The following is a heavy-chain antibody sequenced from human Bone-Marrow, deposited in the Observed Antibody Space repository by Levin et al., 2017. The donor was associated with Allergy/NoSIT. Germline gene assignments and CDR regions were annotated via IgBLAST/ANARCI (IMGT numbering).Heavy chain of an antibody. Sequence: GGSLRLSCAASGFTFSSYGMHWVRQAPGKGLEWVAVISYDGSNKYYADSVKGRFTISRDNSKNTLYLQMNSLRAEDTAVYYCAKRRGGNGDRYSYYYGMDVWGQGTTVTVSS. J-gene: IGHJ6*02. D-gene: IGHD5-18*01. CDR3: AKRRGGNGDRYSYYYGMDV. V-gene: IGHV3-30*18. CDR1: GFTFSSYG. CDR2: ISYDGSNK.